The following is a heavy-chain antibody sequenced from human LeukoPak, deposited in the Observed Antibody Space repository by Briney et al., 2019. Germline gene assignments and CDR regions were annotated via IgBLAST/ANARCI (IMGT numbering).Heavy chain of an antibody. D-gene: IGHD7-27*01. CDR1: GFTFSRYW. V-gene: IGHV3-7*01. J-gene: IGHJ3*02. CDR3: ARDLTGEGVGAFDI. Sequence: EPGGSLRLSCAASGFTFSRYWMTWVRQAPGKGLECVAHMKQGGSEKYYVDSVKGRFTISRDNDKTSLYLQMSSLRAEDTAVYYCARDLTGEGVGAFDIWGQGTMVTVSS. CDR2: MKQGGSEK.